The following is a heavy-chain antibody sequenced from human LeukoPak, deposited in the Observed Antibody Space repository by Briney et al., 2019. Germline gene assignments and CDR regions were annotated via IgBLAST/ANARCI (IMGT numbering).Heavy chain of an antibody. D-gene: IGHD3-10*01. CDR1: GFTFSSYA. Sequence: PGGSLRLSCAASGFTFSSYAMHWVRQAPGKGLEWVAVISYDGSNKYYADSVKGRFTISRDNSKNTLYLQMNSLRAEDTAVYYCAGDGGSGRGPFDYWGQGTLVTVSS. CDR3: AGDGGSGRGPFDY. CDR2: ISYDGSNK. J-gene: IGHJ4*02. V-gene: IGHV3-30-3*01.